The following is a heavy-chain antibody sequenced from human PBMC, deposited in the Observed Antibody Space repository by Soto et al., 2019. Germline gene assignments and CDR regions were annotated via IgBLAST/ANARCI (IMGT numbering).Heavy chain of an antibody. CDR3: ASQDIVATISFDY. V-gene: IGHV4-39*01. Sequence: QLQLQESGPGLVKPSETLSLTCTVSGGSIGSSSYYWGWIRQPLGKGLEWIGSVYYSGSTYYNPSLKSRVTLSVDTSKNQFSLKVTSVTAADTAVYYCASQDIVATISFDYWGQGSLVTVSS. CDR2: VYYSGST. J-gene: IGHJ4*02. D-gene: IGHD5-12*01. CDR1: GGSIGSSSYY.